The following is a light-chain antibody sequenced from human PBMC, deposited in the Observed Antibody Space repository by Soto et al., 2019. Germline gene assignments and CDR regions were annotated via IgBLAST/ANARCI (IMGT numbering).Light chain of an antibody. CDR3: QESRAV. CDR2: GAS. V-gene: IGKV3-15*01. J-gene: IGKJ5*01. Sequence: EIVMTKSSATLSVSPPERATLSCRASQSVSILLAWYQQKPGQAPRLLIHGASTRATDIPARFSGSGSGTEFTLTISSLQSEHFAVYFCQESRAVFCQGTRLEIK. CDR1: QSVSIL.